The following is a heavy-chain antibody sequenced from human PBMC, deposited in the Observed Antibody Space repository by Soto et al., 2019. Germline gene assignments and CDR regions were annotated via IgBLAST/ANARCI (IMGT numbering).Heavy chain of an antibody. J-gene: IGHJ6*03. CDR3: ARHKISVGRAYGDYLVPFYYYYCYMDV. D-gene: IGHD4-17*01. Sequence: SETLSLTCTVSGGSISCSSYYWGWIRQPPGKGLEWIGSIYYSGSTYYNPSLKSRVTISVDTSKNQFSLKLSSVTAADTAVYYCARHKISVGRAYGDYLVPFYYYYCYMDVWGKGTTLTVSS. CDR1: GGSISCSSYY. CDR2: IYYSGST. V-gene: IGHV4-39*01.